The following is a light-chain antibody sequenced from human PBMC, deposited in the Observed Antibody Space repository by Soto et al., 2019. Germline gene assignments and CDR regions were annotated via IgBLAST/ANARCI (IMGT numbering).Light chain of an antibody. CDR2: DAS. CDR3: QQRSNWPRT. J-gene: IGKJ1*01. V-gene: IGKV3-11*01. CDR1: QSVSSY. Sequence: ENVLTQSPATLSLSPGEGATLSCRASQSVSSYLAWYQQKPGQAPRLLIYDASNRATGIPARFSGSGSGTDFTLTISSLEPEDFAIYYCQQRSNWPRTFGQGTKVEIK.